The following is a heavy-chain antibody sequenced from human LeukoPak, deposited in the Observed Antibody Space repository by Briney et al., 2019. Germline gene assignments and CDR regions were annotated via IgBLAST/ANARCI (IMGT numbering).Heavy chain of an antibody. J-gene: IGHJ5*02. V-gene: IGHV4-59*01. CDR3: ARASAGGQPWFDP. CDR1: GGSISSYY. D-gene: IGHD6-13*01. Sequence: SETLSLTCTVSGGSISSYYWSWLRQPPGKGLEWIGYIYYSGCTNHNPSLKSRVTISVDTSKNQFSLKLTSVTAADTAVYYCARASAGGQPWFDPWGQGTLVTVSS. CDR2: IYYSGCT.